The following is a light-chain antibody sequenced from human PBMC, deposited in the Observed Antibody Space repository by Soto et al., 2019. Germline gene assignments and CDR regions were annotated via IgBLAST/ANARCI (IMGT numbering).Light chain of an antibody. Sequence: QSVPTQPPSASGTPGQRVTISCSGSSSNIGTNYVYWYQQLPGTAPKLLIFTNNLRPSGVPDRFSGSKSGTSASLAISGLRSEDEADYYCAAWDDSLSGPVFGGGTKLTVL. V-gene: IGLV1-47*02. CDR3: AAWDDSLSGPV. CDR1: SSNIGTNY. CDR2: TNN. J-gene: IGLJ2*01.